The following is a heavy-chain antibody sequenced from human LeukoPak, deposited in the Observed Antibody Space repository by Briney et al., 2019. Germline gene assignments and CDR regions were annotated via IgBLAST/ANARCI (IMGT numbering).Heavy chain of an antibody. CDR2: IWYDGSNK. D-gene: IGHD3-10*01. V-gene: IGHV3-33*01. Sequence: PGGSLRLSCAAAGFTFSSYGMHWVRQAPGKGLEWVAVIWYDGSNKYYADSVKGRFTISRDNSKNTLYLQMNSLRAEDTAVYYCAGDREYNWFDRWGQGTLVTVSS. CDR1: GFTFSSYG. CDR3: AGDREYNWFDR. J-gene: IGHJ5*02.